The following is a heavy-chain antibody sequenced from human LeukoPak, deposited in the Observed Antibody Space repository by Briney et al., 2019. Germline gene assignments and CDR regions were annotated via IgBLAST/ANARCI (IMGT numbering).Heavy chain of an antibody. CDR2: INHSGST. Sequence: SETLSLTCAVYGGSFSGHYWNWIRQTPEKGLEWIGEINHSGSTSYNPSLESRVTVGVDTSKNQFSLTLASVTAADTAVYYCARGHQQVALSDFDVWGRGTPVTVSS. D-gene: IGHD6-13*01. V-gene: IGHV4-34*01. CDR3: ARGHQQVALSDFDV. J-gene: IGHJ3*01. CDR1: GGSFSGHY.